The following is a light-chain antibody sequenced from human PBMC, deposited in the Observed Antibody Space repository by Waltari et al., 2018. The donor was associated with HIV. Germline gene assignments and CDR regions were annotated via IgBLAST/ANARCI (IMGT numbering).Light chain of an antibody. Sequence: QSALTQPASVSGSPGQSITISCTGTSSDVGGYNYVSWYQQHPVKAPKLMIYDVSKRPSGVSNRFSGSKSGNTASLTISGLQAEDEADYYCSSYRSSSTWVFGGGTKLTVL. J-gene: IGLJ3*02. CDR3: SSYRSSSTWV. CDR1: SSDVGGYNY. CDR2: DVS. V-gene: IGLV2-14*03.